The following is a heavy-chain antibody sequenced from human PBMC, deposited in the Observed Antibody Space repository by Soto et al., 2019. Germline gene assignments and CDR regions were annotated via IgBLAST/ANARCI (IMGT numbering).Heavy chain of an antibody. Sequence: PSQTLSLTFAISGDSVSSNSAAWNCIRQSPSRGLEWLGRTYYRSKWYNDYAVSVKSRITINPDTSKNQFSLQLNSVTPEDTAVYYCAREMWLVNWFDPWGQGTLVTVSA. D-gene: IGHD6-19*01. V-gene: IGHV6-1*01. J-gene: IGHJ5*02. CDR2: TYYRSKWYN. CDR3: AREMWLVNWFDP. CDR1: GDSVSSNSAA.